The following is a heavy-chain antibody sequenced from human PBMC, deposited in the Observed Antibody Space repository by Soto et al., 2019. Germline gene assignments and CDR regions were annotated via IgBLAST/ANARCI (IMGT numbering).Heavy chain of an antibody. D-gene: IGHD2-8*01. V-gene: IGHV4-39*02. CDR2: IYYSGST. J-gene: IGHJ4*02. Sequence: SETLSLTCTVSGGSISSSSYYLGWIRQPPGKGLEWIGSIYYSGSTYYNPSLKSRVTISVDTSKNQFSLKLSSVTAADTAVYYCAREMALHFDYWGQGTLVTVSS. CDR3: AREMALHFDY. CDR1: GGSISSSSYY.